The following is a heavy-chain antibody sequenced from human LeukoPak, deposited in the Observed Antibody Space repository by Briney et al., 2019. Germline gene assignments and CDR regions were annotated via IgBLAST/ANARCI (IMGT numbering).Heavy chain of an antibody. V-gene: IGHV4-39*07. CDR3: ARAHSSSWAKCRGYYYYMDV. D-gene: IGHD6-13*01. CDR1: GGSISSSSYY. Sequence: SETLSLTCTVSGGSISSSSYYWGWIRQPPGKGLEWIGSIYYSGSTYYNPSLKSRVTISVDTSKNQFSLKLSSVTAADTAVYYCARAHSSSWAKCRGYYYYMDVWGKGTTVTISS. J-gene: IGHJ6*03. CDR2: IYYSGST.